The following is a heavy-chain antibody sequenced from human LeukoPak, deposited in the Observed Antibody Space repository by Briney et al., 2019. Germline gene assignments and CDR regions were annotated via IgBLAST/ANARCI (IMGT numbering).Heavy chain of an antibody. J-gene: IGHJ2*01. Sequence: PSETLSLTCTVSGYSISSGYYWGWIRQPPGKGLEWIGSIYHSGSTYYNPSLKSRVTISVDTSKNQFSLKLSSVTAADTAVYYCARDPGSGWYQGYFDLWGRGTLVTVSS. CDR1: GYSISSGYY. D-gene: IGHD6-19*01. V-gene: IGHV4-38-2*02. CDR2: IYHSGST. CDR3: ARDPGSGWYQGYFDL.